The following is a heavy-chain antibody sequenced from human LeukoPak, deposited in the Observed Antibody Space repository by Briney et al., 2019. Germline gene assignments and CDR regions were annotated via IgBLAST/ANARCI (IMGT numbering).Heavy chain of an antibody. J-gene: IGHJ4*02. CDR1: GFTFSSYA. V-gene: IGHV3-30*04. D-gene: IGHD4-17*01. CDR2: ISYDGSNK. CDR3: ARRGYTMTTPYYFDY. Sequence: GRSLRLSCAASGFTFSSYAMHWVRQAPGKGLEWVAVISYDGSNKYYADSVKGRFTISRDNSKNTLYLQMNSLRAEDTAVYYCARRGYTMTTPYYFDYWGQGTLVTVSS.